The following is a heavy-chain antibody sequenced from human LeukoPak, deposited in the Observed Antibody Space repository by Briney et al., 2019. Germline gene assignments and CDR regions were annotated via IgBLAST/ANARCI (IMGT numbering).Heavy chain of an antibody. CDR1: GYTFTSYY. V-gene: IGHV1-2*02. J-gene: IGHJ3*02. D-gene: IGHD1-26*01. CDR2: INPNSGGT. CDR3: ARTFLVGAYDAFDI. Sequence: ASVKVSCKASGYTFTSYYMHWVRQAPGQGLEWMGWINPNSGGTNYAQKFQGRVTMTRDTSISTAYMELSRLRSDDTAVYYCARTFLVGAYDAFDIWGQGTMVTVSS.